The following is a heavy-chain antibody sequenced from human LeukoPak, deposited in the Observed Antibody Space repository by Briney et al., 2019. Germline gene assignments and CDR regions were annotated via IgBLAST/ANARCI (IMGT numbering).Heavy chain of an antibody. V-gene: IGHV3-9*01. CDR2: ISWNSGSI. CDR3: AKTSPGYTYGLLDY. D-gene: IGHD5-18*01. Sequence: PGRSLRLSCAASGFTFDDYAMHWVRQAPGKGLEWVSGISWNSGSIGYADSVKGRFAISRDTSKNTLYLQMNSLRVEDTAVYYCAKTSPGYTYGLLDYWGQGTLVTVSS. J-gene: IGHJ4*02. CDR1: GFTFDDYA.